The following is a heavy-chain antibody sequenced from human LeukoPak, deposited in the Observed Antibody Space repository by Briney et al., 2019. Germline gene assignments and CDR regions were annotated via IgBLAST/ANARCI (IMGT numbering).Heavy chain of an antibody. V-gene: IGHV3-30*18. CDR3: AKIDNYYCSGGSCYVFDY. J-gene: IGHJ4*02. CDR2: ISYDGGYK. CDR1: GFTFSTYG. Sequence: GRSLRLSCAASGFTFSTYGMHWVRQAPGKGLEWVAVISYDGGYKYYGDSVKGRFTISRDNSKNTLYLRMSSLRAEDTALYYCAKIDNYYCSGGSCYVFDYWGQGTLVTVSS. D-gene: IGHD2-15*01.